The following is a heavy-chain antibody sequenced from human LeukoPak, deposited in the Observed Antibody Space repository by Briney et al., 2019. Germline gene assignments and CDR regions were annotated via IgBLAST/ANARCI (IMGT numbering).Heavy chain of an antibody. Sequence: SETPSLTCTVSGGSISSGGYYWSWIRQHPGKGLEWIGYIYYSGSTYYNPSLKSRVTISVDTSKNQFSLKLSSVTAADTAVYYCARTYYYDSSGYYLRWFDPWGQGTLVTVSS. V-gene: IGHV4-31*03. CDR1: GGSISSGGYY. CDR2: IYYSGST. D-gene: IGHD3-22*01. J-gene: IGHJ5*02. CDR3: ARTYYYDSSGYYLRWFDP.